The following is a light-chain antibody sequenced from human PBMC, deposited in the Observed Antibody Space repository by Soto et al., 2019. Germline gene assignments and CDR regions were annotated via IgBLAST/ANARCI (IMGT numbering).Light chain of an antibody. CDR2: KAS. CDR3: KQKNIYGP. Sequence: DIQMTQSPSTLSASVGDRVTITCRASQSISSWLAWYQQKPGKAPKLLIYKASSLESGVPSRFSGSGSGTESTLTISSLQPDDFAIYSCKQKNIYGPFGKGTKVDIK. CDR1: QSISSW. J-gene: IGKJ1*01. V-gene: IGKV1-5*03.